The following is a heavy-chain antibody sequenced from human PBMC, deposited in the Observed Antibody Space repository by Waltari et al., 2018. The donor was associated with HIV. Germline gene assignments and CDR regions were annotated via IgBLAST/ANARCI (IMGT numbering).Heavy chain of an antibody. CDR3: ARPTPDSSGVAFDI. CDR2: IYYSGST. V-gene: IGHV4-39*01. CDR1: GGSISRRSYY. D-gene: IGHD3-22*01. Sequence: QLQLQESGPGLVKPSETLSLTCTVSGGSISRRSYYWGWTRQPPGKGLEWIGSIYYSGSTYYNPSLKSRVTISVDTSKNQFSLKLSSVTAADTAVYYCARPTPDSSGVAFDIWGQGTMVTVSS. J-gene: IGHJ3*02.